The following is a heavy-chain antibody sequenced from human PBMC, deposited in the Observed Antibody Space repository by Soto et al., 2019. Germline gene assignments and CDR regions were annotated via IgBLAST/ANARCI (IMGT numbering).Heavy chain of an antibody. D-gene: IGHD3-10*01. J-gene: IGHJ5*02. CDR1: GYTLTELS. CDR3: ATAAITMVRGVIYFGWFDP. CDR2: FDPEDGET. Sequence: QVQLVQSGAEVKKPGASVKVSCKVSGYTLTELSMHWVRQAPGKGLEWMGGFDPEDGETIYAQKFQGRVTMTEDTSTDTAYMELSSLRSEDTAVYYCATAAITMVRGVIYFGWFDPWGQGTLVTVSS. V-gene: IGHV1-24*01.